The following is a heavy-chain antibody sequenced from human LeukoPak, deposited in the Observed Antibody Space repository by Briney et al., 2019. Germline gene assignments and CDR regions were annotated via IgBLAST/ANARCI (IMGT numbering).Heavy chain of an antibody. CDR3: ARGAGYCTSSSCHLWSDY. J-gene: IGHJ4*02. D-gene: IGHD2-2*01. CDR2: ISSDGSHK. V-gene: IGHV3-30*09. CDR1: GFTFSKFG. Sequence: GGSLRLSCAASGFTFSKFGVHWVRQAPGKGLEWVAVISSDGSHKYYADSVKGRFAVSRDNAKNELYLQMNSLRAEDTAVYYCARGAGYCTSSSCHLWSDYWGQGTLVTVSS.